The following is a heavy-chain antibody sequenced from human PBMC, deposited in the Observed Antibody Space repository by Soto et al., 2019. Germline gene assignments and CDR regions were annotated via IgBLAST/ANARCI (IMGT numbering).Heavy chain of an antibody. V-gene: IGHV5-51*03. CDR1: GYSFTSYW. CDR2: IYPGDSDT. D-gene: IGHD6-19*01. CDR3: ASPSIAVACRMYGMDV. Sequence: EVQLVQSGAEVKKPGESLKISCKGSGYSFTSYWIGWVRQMPGKGLEWMGIIYPGDSDTRYSPSFQGQVTISADKSISSGYQQWRRLKASDIARYYCASPSIAVACRMYGMDVWGQGTTVTVSS. J-gene: IGHJ6*01.